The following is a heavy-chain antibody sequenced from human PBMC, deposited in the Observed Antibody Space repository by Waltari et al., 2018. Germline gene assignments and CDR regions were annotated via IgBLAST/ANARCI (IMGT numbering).Heavy chain of an antibody. Sequence: EVQLVESGGGLVQPGGSLRLSCAASGFTFSSYRMNWVRQAPGKWLEWVSHITRNSENTYYAESVKGRFTISRDNAKNSLYLQMNSLRGDDTAIYYCARDPYDYVGGTDSWGQGTLVTVSS. J-gene: IGHJ4*02. V-gene: IGHV3-48*04. CDR2: ITRNSENT. D-gene: IGHD3-16*01. CDR3: ARDPYDYVGGTDS. CDR1: GFTFSSYR.